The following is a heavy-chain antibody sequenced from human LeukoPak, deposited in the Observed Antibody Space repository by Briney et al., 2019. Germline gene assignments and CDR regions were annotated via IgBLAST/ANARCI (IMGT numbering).Heavy chain of an antibody. D-gene: IGHD3-16*01. CDR1: GFSFSNYV. J-gene: IGHJ4*02. CDR2: ILYDATDQ. Sequence: PGGSLRLSCAASGFSFSNYVMHWVRQAPGKGLEWVAAILYDATDQDYVDSVKGRFTISRDNSNNTLFLQMNSLRAEDTAVYYCAKGFSNYGEFYFDSWGQGALVTVSS. V-gene: IGHV3-30*18. CDR3: AKGFSNYGEFYFDS.